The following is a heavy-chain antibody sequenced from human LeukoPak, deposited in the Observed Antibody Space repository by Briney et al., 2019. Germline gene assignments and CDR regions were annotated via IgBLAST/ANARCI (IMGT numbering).Heavy chain of an antibody. CDR2: ISGSGGTT. V-gene: IGHV3-23*01. CDR1: GITFSSYA. J-gene: IGHJ4*02. Sequence: GGSLRLSCAASGITFSSYAMSWVRQAPGKGLEWVSVISGSGGTTYYADSVKGRFTISRDNSKNTLYLQMSSLRAEDTAVYYCAKKAGSRTDQYPLDYCGQGTLVTVSS. CDR3: AKKAGSRTDQYPLDY. D-gene: IGHD2-15*01.